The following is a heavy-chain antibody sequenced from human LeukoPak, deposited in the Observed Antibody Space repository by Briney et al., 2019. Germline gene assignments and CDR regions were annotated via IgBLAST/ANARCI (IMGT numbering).Heavy chain of an antibody. CDR2: IYYSGST. D-gene: IGHD5-12*01. J-gene: IGHJ5*02. CDR1: GDSVSSDSYY. CDR3: ARGLYSGYDLGWFAP. V-gene: IGHV4-61*01. Sequence: SETLPLTCTVSGDSVSSDSYYWSWIRQPPGKGLEWTRYIYYSGSTNYNPSLKGRVTISVDTSKNQFSLKLSSVTAADTAVYYCARGLYSGYDLGWFAPWGQGTLVTVSS.